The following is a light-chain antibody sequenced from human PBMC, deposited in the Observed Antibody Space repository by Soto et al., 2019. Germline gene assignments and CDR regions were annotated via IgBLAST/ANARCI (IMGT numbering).Light chain of an antibody. J-gene: IGKJ5*01. CDR3: QQRSSWPIT. V-gene: IGKV3-11*01. CDR2: DAS. CDR1: QSISNY. Sequence: EIVLTQSPATLSLSPGERATLSCRASQSISNYLAWYQQKPGQAPRLLVYDASNRATGIPVRFSGSGSGTDFTLTISSLEAEDFALYYCQQRSSWPITFGQGTRLEIK.